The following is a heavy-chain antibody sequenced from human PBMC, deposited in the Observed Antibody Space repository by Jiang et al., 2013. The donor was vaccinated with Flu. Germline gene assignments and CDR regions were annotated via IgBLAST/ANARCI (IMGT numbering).Heavy chain of an antibody. CDR3: ARAIYTNPYYFDC. V-gene: IGHV4-4*02. CDR2: IYRSETT. Sequence: GLEWIGQIYRSETTNYNPSLKSRVSISLDKSKNQFSLIMTSVTAADTAIYYCARAIYTNPYYFDCWGQGTLVTVSS. D-gene: IGHD4-11*01. J-gene: IGHJ4*02.